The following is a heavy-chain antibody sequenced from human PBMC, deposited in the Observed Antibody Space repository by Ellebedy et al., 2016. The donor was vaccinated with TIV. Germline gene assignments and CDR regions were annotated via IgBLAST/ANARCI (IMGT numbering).Heavy chain of an antibody. Sequence: PGGSLRLSCVDSGLTFSRYWMSWVRQTPGRGLEWVANIKQDGSAKNYVDSVKGRFTISRDNAKNSLYLQMNSLSADDTAVYYCARGSGYCSSTSCSGETDWGQGTPVTVSS. CDR2: IKQDGSAK. CDR1: GLTFSRYW. V-gene: IGHV3-7*03. J-gene: IGHJ4*02. D-gene: IGHD2-2*01. CDR3: ARGSGYCSSTSCSGETD.